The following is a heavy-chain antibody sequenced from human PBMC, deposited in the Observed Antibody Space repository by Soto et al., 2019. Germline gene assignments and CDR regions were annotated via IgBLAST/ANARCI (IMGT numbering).Heavy chain of an antibody. CDR1: GFKFSTYG. CDR3: AKGIVGYVFGVQDYYFGMDV. J-gene: IGHJ6*02. CDR2: ISYDGNNK. V-gene: IGHV3-30*18. Sequence: QVQLVESGGGVVQPGRSLRLSCGASGFKFSTYGMHWVRQAPGKGLEWVAVISYDGNNKDYADSVKGRFTISRDNYKNTTYLQMNSLRAEDTAVYYCAKGIVGYVFGVQDYYFGMDVWGQGTTVAVSS. D-gene: IGHD1-26*01.